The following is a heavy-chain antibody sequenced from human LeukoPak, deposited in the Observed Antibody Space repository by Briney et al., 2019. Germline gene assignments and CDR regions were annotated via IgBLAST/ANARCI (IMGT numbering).Heavy chain of an antibody. D-gene: IGHD3-3*01. Sequence: GGSLRLSCAASGFSFSTYWMNWVRQAPGKGLEWVSYISSSSSTIYYADSVKGRFTISRDNAKNSLYLQMNSLRAEDTAVYYCARASFGVIVGPDYWGQGTLVTVSS. J-gene: IGHJ4*02. CDR2: ISSSSSTI. V-gene: IGHV3-48*04. CDR1: GFSFSTYW. CDR3: ARASFGVIVGPDY.